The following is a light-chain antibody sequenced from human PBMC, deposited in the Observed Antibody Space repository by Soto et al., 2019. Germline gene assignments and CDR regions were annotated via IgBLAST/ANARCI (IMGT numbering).Light chain of an antibody. CDR3: QQYNSYSPTWT. CDR2: KAS. CDR1: QSVPGS. V-gene: IGKV1-5*03. J-gene: IGKJ1*01. Sequence: TQSPGTLSLSPGERATLSCRASQSVPGSHLAWYQQKPGKAPKLLIYKASSLESGVPSRFSGSGSGTEFTLTISSLQPDDFATYYCQQYNSYSPTWTFGQGTKVDIK.